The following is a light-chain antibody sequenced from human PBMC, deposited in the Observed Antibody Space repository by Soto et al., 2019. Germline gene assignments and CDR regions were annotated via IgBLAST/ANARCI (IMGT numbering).Light chain of an antibody. J-gene: IGLJ3*02. Sequence: QSVLTQPPSESGAPGQRVTISCTGSSSNIGAGYDVHWYQQLPGTAPKLLIYGNSNRPSGVPVRFSGSKSGTSASLAITGLQAEDEADYYCQSYDSTLSGSGFGGGTKLTVL. CDR3: QSYDSTLSGSG. CDR2: GNS. V-gene: IGLV1-40*01. CDR1: SSNIGAGYD.